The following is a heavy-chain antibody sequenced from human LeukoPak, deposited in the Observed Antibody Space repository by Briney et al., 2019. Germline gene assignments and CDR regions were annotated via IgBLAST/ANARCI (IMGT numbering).Heavy chain of an antibody. CDR1: GFIFSSYA. Sequence: GGSLRLSCAASGFIFSSYAMHWVRQARGKGLEWVAVISYDGSNKYYADSVKGRFTISRDNSKNTLYLQMNSLRAEDTAVYYCATPLTGAFDIWGQGTMVTVSS. CDR2: ISYDGSNK. CDR3: ATPLTGAFDI. J-gene: IGHJ3*02. D-gene: IGHD7-27*01. V-gene: IGHV3-30-3*01.